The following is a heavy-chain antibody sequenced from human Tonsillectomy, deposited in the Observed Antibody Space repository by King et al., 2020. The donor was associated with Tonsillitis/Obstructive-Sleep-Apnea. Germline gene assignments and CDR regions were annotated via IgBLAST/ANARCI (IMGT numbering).Heavy chain of an antibody. V-gene: IGHV3-11*01. J-gene: IGHJ6*03. Sequence: QVQLVESGGGLVKPGGSLRLSCAASGFTFSDYYMTWIRQAPGKGLEWVSYISSSGSTIYYADSLKGRFTISRDNAKNSLYLQMSSLRAEDTAVYYCAGGYNYYFYYYMDVWGKGTTVTVSS. CDR1: GFTFSDYY. CDR3: AGGYNYYFYYYMDV. CDR2: ISSSGSTI. D-gene: IGHD5-12*01.